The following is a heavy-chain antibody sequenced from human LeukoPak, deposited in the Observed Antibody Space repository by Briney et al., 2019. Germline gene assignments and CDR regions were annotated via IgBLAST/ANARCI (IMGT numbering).Heavy chain of an antibody. CDR2: IYPGDSDT. CDR3: ARLRTTVYYFDY. Sequence: GASLQISCKGSGYNFIIYWIGWVRQLPGKGLEWMGIIYPGDSDTRYSPSFQGQVTISADKSSSTAYLQWSSLKASDAAMYYCARLRTTVYYFDYWGQGTLVTVSS. J-gene: IGHJ4*02. D-gene: IGHD4-17*01. CDR1: GYNFIIYW. V-gene: IGHV5-51*01.